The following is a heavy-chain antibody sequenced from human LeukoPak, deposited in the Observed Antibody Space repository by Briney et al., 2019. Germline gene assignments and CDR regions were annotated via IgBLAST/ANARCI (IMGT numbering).Heavy chain of an antibody. J-gene: IGHJ5*02. CDR2: INPNSGGT. V-gene: IGHV1-2*02. Sequence: ASVKVSCKASGYTFTGYYMHWVRQAPGQGLEWMGWINPNSGGTNYAQKFQGRVTMTRDTSISTAYMDLSRLKSDDTAVYYCARAQYDFWSGYSNWFDPWGQGTLVTVSS. D-gene: IGHD3-3*01. CDR1: GYTFTGYY. CDR3: ARAQYDFWSGYSNWFDP.